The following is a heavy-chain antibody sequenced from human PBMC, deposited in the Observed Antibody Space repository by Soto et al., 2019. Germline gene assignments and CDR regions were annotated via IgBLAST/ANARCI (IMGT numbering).Heavy chain of an antibody. CDR3: ARKGPAFEY. CDR2: ISYDGSNK. V-gene: IGHV3-30-3*01. J-gene: IGHJ4*02. CDR1: GFTFSSYA. Sequence: SLRLSCAASGFTFSSYAMHWVRQAPGKGLEWVAVISYDGSNKYYADSVKGRFTISRDNAKNSLFLQMNSLRADDTAVYYCARKGPAFEYWGQGTLVTVSS.